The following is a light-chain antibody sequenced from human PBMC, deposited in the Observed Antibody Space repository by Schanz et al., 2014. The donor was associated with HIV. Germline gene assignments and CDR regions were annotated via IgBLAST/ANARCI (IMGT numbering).Light chain of an antibody. Sequence: EIVLTQSPGSLSLSPGGRATLSCGASQRLSSSYLAWYQQKRDQPPRLVIYATSTRAAGIPDRFSGTGSGTDFTLTISSLEPDDFAVYYCHHYGDSRGTFGGGTEVDI. CDR3: HHYGDSRGT. CDR1: QRLSSSY. V-gene: IGKV3-20*01. J-gene: IGKJ4*02. CDR2: ATS.